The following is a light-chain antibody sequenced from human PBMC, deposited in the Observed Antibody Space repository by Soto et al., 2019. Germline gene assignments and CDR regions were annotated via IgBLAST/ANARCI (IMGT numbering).Light chain of an antibody. CDR1: QSVSSSY. Sequence: EIVLAQSPGPLSLSPGKRATLSCRASQSVSSSYLAWYQQKPGQAPRLLIYGASNRATGIPDRFSGSGSGTDFTLTISRLEPEDFAVYYCQQYGSSGTFGQGTKVDIK. V-gene: IGKV3-20*01. CDR2: GAS. CDR3: QQYGSSGT. J-gene: IGKJ1*01.